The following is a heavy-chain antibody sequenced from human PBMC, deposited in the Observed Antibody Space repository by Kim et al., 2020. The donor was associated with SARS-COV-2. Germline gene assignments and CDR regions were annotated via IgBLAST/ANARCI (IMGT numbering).Heavy chain of an antibody. D-gene: IGHD6-25*01. J-gene: IGHJ6*02. CDR3: AMTYRSG. CDR2: IKSKTDGGTT. Sequence: GGSLRLSCAASGFTFGNASMSWVRQAPGKGLEWVGRIKSKTDGGTTDYAAPGKGRFTISRDDSKNTLYLQMNNLKIEDTAVYYCAMTYRSGWGQGTTVNVFS. V-gene: IGHV3-15*01. CDR1: GFTFGNAS.